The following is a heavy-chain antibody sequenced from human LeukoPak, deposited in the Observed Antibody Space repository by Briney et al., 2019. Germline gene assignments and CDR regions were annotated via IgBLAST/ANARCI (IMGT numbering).Heavy chain of an antibody. CDR3: ARREGGWYLDY. D-gene: IGHD6-19*01. CDR2: IYPGDSDT. Sequence: GESLKISCQGSGHTFANYWIGWVRQMPGKGLEWMGIIYPGDSDTRYSPSFQGQVTISADKSISTAYLQWSSLKASDTAVYYCARREGGWYLDYWGQGTLVTVSS. CDR1: GHTFANYW. V-gene: IGHV5-51*01. J-gene: IGHJ4*02.